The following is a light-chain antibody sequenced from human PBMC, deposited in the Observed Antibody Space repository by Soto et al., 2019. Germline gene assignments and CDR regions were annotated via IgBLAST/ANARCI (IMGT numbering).Light chain of an antibody. CDR2: GAS. V-gene: IGKV3-20*01. CDR3: QQYGGSPLLT. J-gene: IGKJ4*01. CDR1: ETVRSNF. Sequence: DIVLTQSPGTLSLSPGQRATLSCRASETVRSNFLTWYQQKPGQAPRLLISGASTSATGIPDRFSGSGSGTDFTLTISRVESEDFAMYYCQQYGGSPLLTFGGGTKLEI.